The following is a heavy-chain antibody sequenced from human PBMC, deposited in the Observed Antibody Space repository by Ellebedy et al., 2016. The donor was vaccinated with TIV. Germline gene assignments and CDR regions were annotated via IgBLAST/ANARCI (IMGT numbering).Heavy chain of an antibody. Sequence: ASVKVSXXASGYTFTGYYITWVRQAPGQGLEWLGGISVYSGDTNYAQKLQGRVTMTTDTSTTTAYMELRSLSSDDTAVYYCARASQTVEYLDYWGQGTVVSVSS. J-gene: IGHJ4*02. D-gene: IGHD3-3*01. CDR3: ARASQTVEYLDY. CDR1: GYTFTGYY. CDR2: ISVYSGDT. V-gene: IGHV1-18*04.